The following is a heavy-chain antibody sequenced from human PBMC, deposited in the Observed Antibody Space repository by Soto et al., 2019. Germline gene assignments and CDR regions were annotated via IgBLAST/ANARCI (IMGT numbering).Heavy chain of an antibody. J-gene: IGHJ4*02. CDR3: ARDRPGAGSGSYYPFDY. D-gene: IGHD3-10*01. CDR1: GGTFSSYA. CDR2: IIPIFGTA. V-gene: IGHV1-69*01. Sequence: QVQLVQSGAEVKKPGSSVKVSCKASGGTFSSYAISWVRQAPGQGLEWMGGIIPIFGTANYAQKFQGRVTITADESTSTAYMELSSLRSEGTAVYYCARDRPGAGSGSYYPFDYWGQGTLVTVSS.